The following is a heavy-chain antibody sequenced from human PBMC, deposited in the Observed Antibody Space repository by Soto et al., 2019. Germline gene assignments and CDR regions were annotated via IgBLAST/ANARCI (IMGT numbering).Heavy chain of an antibody. V-gene: IGHV3-23*01. J-gene: IGHJ3*01. CDR3: AKKFYYDASGYYSRDAFDV. CDR2: SSRSGGST. CDR1: GFSFISYA. D-gene: IGHD3-22*01. Sequence: GGSLRLSCASSGFSFISYAMGWVRQAPGKGLEWVSGSSRSGGSTFYADSVKGRFTISRQNSKSTLYLQMNSLRAEDTALYYCAKKFYYDASGYYSRDAFDVWGQGAMVTVSS.